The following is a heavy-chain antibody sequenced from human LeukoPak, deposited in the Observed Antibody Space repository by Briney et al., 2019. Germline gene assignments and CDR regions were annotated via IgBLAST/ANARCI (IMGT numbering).Heavy chain of an antibody. Sequence: PGGSLRLSCAASGFIVSNTYMTWVRQAPGKGPEWVSVIHNDGSTYYADSVKGRFTVSRDNSKNMLFLRMNSLRVEDTAVYFCASLARDYWGQGTLVSVSS. CDR2: IHNDGST. J-gene: IGHJ4*01. CDR3: ASLARDY. D-gene: IGHD3-3*02. CDR1: GFIVSNTY. V-gene: IGHV3-53*01.